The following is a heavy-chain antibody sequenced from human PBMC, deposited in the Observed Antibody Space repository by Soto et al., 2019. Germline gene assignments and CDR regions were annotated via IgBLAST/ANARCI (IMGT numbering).Heavy chain of an antibody. J-gene: IGHJ3*02. CDR1: GFTFSDYA. V-gene: IGHV3-23*01. D-gene: IGHD2-15*01. CDR3: AKDKVDHNSVWDPFDI. CDR2: LGGSNSDT. Sequence: EEQLLESGGGLVQPGGSLRLSCAASGFTFSDYAMSWVRQAPGKGLEWVSGLGGSNSDTHYAASVEGRFTVSRDNSRSTLFLQMNSLRVEDTALYYCAKDKVDHNSVWDPFDIWGQGTMVTVSA.